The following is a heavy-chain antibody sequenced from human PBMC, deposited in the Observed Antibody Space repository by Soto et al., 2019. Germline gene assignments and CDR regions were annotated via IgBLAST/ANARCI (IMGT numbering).Heavy chain of an antibody. CDR2: IYSGDTT. Sequence: EVQLVESGGGLIQPGGSLRLSCAASGFTVSNNYMSWVRQAPGKGLEWVSVIYSGDTTYYADSVKGRFTISRDHSKNTLYLQMNSLRAEDTAVYYCARDLRTLYGMDVWGQGTTVTVSS. V-gene: IGHV3-53*01. CDR3: ARDLRTLYGMDV. J-gene: IGHJ6*02. CDR1: GFTVSNNY.